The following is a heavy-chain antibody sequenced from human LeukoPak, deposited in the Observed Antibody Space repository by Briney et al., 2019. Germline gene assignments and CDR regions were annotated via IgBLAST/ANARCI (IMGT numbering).Heavy chain of an antibody. D-gene: IGHD2/OR15-2a*01. Sequence: PGGSLRLSCAASGFTFSSYEMNWVRQAPGKGLEWVSYISSSGSTIYYADSVKGRFTISRDTAKNSLFLQMNSLRAEDTAVYYCARGLPGNIIGVNWGQGTLVTVSS. CDR2: ISSSGSTI. CDR3: ARGLPGNIIGVN. V-gene: IGHV3-48*03. J-gene: IGHJ4*02. CDR1: GFTFSSYE.